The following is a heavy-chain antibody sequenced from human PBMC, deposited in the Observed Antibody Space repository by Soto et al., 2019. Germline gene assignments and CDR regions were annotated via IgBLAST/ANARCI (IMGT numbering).Heavy chain of an antibody. CDR3: ARVPTGKYGVWNY. CDR1: GFTFSSYW. D-gene: IGHD2-8*01. J-gene: IGHJ4*02. Sequence: EEQLVESGGGLVQPGGSLRLSCAASGFTFSSYWMHWVRQAPGKGLVGVSRINPGGSITTYADSVKGRFTISRDNAKNTLYLQINSLRGDDTAVYYCARVPTGKYGVWNYWGQGTLVTVSS. CDR2: INPGGSIT. V-gene: IGHV3-74*01.